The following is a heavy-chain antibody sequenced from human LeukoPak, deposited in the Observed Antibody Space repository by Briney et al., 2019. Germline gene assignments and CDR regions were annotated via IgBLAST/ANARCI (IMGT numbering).Heavy chain of an antibody. CDR2: MSDDGTVT. Sequence: PGGSLRLSCEVSGLPFSSSWMHWVRQLPGRGLMWVSSMSDDGTVTTYADSVKGRFIISRDNSKNTLYLQMNSLRAEDTAVYYCAKDRGPGWHYFDYWGQGTLVTVSS. CDR3: AKDRGPGWHYFDY. J-gene: IGHJ4*02. V-gene: IGHV3-74*01. D-gene: IGHD6-19*01. CDR1: GLPFSSSW.